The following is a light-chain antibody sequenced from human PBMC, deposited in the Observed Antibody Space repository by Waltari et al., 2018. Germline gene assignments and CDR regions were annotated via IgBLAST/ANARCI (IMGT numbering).Light chain of an antibody. Sequence: QSVLTQPPSVSGTPGQRVTTSCSGSTPNIGAGHDVHWYQHLPGTAPKLLIYGNNNRPSGVPDRFSGSKSGTSASLAITGLQADDEADYFCQSFDNMLSGGVVFGGGTKLAVL. CDR3: QSFDNMLSGGVV. J-gene: IGLJ2*01. V-gene: IGLV1-40*01. CDR1: TPNIGAGHD. CDR2: GNN.